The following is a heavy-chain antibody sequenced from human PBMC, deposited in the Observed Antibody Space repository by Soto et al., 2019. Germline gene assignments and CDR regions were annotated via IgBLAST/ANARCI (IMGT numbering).Heavy chain of an antibody. CDR1: GFTFSNYW. CDR2: MKQDGSEK. D-gene: IGHD3-16*01. Sequence: EVQLAESGGGLVQPGGSLRLSCVASGFTFSNYWMGWVRQAPGKGLEWVANMKQDGSEKYYLDSVKGRFTISRDNAKNSLFLQMNSLRAEDTAVYYCAGGVYELDPWGQGTLVTVSS. V-gene: IGHV3-7*04. J-gene: IGHJ5*02. CDR3: AGGVYELDP.